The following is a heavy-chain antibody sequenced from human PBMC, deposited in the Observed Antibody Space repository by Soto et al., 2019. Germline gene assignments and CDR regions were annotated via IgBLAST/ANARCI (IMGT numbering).Heavy chain of an antibody. D-gene: IGHD2-2*01. CDR2: IYHSGST. CDR3: ARDKVVVPAARPGAFDI. V-gene: IGHV4-38-2*02. Sequence: SETLSLTCAVSGYSISSGYYWGWIRQPPGKGLEWIGSIYHSGSTYYNPSLKSRVTISVDTSKNQFSLKLSSVTAADTAVYYCARDKVVVPAARPGAFDIWGQGTMGTVSS. CDR1: GYSISSGYY. J-gene: IGHJ3*02.